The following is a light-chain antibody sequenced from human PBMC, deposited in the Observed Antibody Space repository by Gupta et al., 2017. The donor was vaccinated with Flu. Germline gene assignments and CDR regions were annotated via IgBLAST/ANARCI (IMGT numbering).Light chain of an antibody. CDR1: SSNIGSHS. CDR2: SDD. V-gene: IGLV1-44*01. Sequence: QSVLTQPLSAFWTPGQSVIITCSGSSSNIGSHSVNLYQHLPGTAPKLLIYSDDQRPSGVPDRFSGSKSGTSASLAISGLQSEDEADYYCAAWDNTLNGVFGGGTKLTVL. CDR3: AAWDNTLNGV. J-gene: IGLJ3*02.